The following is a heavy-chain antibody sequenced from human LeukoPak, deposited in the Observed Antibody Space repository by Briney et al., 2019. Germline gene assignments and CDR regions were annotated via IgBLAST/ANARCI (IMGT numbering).Heavy chain of an antibody. CDR2: ISFSGSN. J-gene: IGHJ5*02. D-gene: IGHD3-10*01. V-gene: IGHV4-59*01. CDR1: GASISNYY. Sequence: SETLSLTCTVSGASISNYYWSWIRQPPGKKLEWIAYISFSGSNNYNPSFKPRVTTSLDTSKNQFSLKLSSVTAADTAVYYCARDQYHGSGTYALFDPWGQGTLVTVSS. CDR3: ARDQYHGSGTYALFDP.